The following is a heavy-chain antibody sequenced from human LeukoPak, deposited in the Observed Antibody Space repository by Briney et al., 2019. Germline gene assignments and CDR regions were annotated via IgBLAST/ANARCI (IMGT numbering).Heavy chain of an antibody. CDR3: TRGGYYEPIDS. D-gene: IGHD3-22*01. Sequence: SETLSLTCSVSGGSISTYYWSWIRQTPGKGLEQIGYIYNSGSTNYNPFLEGRVTMSIDTSKNQFSLKLSSVTAADTAVYYCTRGGYYEPIDSWGQGTLVTVSS. J-gene: IGHJ4*02. CDR1: GGSISTYY. V-gene: IGHV4-59*01. CDR2: IYNSGST.